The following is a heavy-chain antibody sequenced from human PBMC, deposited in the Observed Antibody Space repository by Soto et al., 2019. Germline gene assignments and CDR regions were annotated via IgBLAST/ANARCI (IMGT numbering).Heavy chain of an antibody. J-gene: IGHJ5*02. D-gene: IGHD3-10*01. Sequence: SETLSLTCAVSGGSITSGNSYSWSWVRQPPGKGLEWIGSISHTGSTSYNPSLKSRLTMSVDKSKNQFSLRLSSVTAADMAVYYCARAVAPYFGTWFDPWGQGILVTVSS. CDR1: GGSITSGNSYS. CDR3: ARAVAPYFGTWFDP. CDR2: ISHTGST. V-gene: IGHV4-30-2*01.